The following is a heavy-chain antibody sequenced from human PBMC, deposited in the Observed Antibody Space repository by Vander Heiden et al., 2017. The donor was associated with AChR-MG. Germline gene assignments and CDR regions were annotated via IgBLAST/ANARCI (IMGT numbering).Heavy chain of an antibody. CDR1: GFAFSNAW. V-gene: IGHV3-15*01. Sequence: EGQLVESGGDLVKPGGSLRLSCAGSGFAFSNAWMSWVRQAPGKGPEWVGRIKSKTAGGTIDYVAPVKDRFTISRDDSKNTVYLQMNSLKSEDTAVYYCTTDIAVAGTWSDWGQGTLVAVSS. D-gene: IGHD6-19*01. CDR2: IKSKTAGGTI. CDR3: TTDIAVAGTWSD. J-gene: IGHJ4*02.